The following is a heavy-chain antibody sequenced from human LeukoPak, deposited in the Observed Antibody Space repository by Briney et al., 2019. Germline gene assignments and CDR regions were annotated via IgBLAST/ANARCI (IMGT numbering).Heavy chain of an antibody. CDR3: ARMGYGDRLYYFDY. CDR2: ISSSGSTI. Sequence: GGSLRLSCAASGFTFSDYYMSWIRQAPGKGLEWVSHISSSGSTIYYADSVKGRFTISRDSSKNTLYLQMNSLRAEDTAAYYCARMGYGDRLYYFDYWGQGTLVTVSS. V-gene: IGHV3-11*01. J-gene: IGHJ4*02. CDR1: GFTFSDYY. D-gene: IGHD4-17*01.